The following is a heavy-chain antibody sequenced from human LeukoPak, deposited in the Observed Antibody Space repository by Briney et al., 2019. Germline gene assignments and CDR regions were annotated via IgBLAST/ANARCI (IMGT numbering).Heavy chain of an antibody. V-gene: IGHV4-39*01. D-gene: IGHD6-25*01. J-gene: IGHJ4*02. CDR1: GDSISSSGSY. CDR3: ARQLPTAAADTRGYFDY. Sequence: SETLSLTCTVSGDSISSSGSYWGWIRQAPGKGLEWIGSLFYGENTHYNPFLKSRATLSVDASNNQFSLKLTSVTAADAAVYFCARQLPTAAADTRGYFDYWGQGTVVTVSS. CDR2: LFYGENT.